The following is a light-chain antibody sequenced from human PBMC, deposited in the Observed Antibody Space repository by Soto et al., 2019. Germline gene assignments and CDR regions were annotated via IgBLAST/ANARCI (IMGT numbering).Light chain of an antibody. CDR3: TAWDGSLDGRV. Sequence: QSALTQPPSASGTPGQRVTISCSGSGSNIGTNTVNWYQQLPGTAPKLLIYRTDQRPAGIPDRFSGSNSGTSASLDISGLQSDDEADYYCTAWDGSLDGRVFGGGTKVTVL. CDR2: RTD. V-gene: IGLV1-44*01. J-gene: IGLJ3*02. CDR1: GSNIGTNT.